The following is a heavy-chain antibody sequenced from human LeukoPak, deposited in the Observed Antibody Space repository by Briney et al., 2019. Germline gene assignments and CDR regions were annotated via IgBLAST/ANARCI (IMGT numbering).Heavy chain of an antibody. CDR1: GGSFSGYY. Sequence: PSETLSLTCAVYGGSFSGYYWSWIRQPPGKGLEWIGEINHSGSTNYNPSLESRVTISVDTSKNQFSLKLSSVTAADTAVYYCARGLLLWFGDQPPWFDPWGQGTLVTVSS. D-gene: IGHD3-10*01. V-gene: IGHV4-34*01. J-gene: IGHJ5*02. CDR2: INHSGST. CDR3: ARGLLLWFGDQPPWFDP.